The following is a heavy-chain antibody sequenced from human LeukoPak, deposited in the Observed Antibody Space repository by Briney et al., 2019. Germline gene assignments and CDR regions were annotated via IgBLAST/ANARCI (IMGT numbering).Heavy chain of an antibody. D-gene: IGHD5-18*01. V-gene: IGHV3-21*01. CDR2: ISVSSTYI. J-gene: IGHJ4*02. CDR3: ASRTAMVNGFDH. CDR1: AFIFSNYT. Sequence: GGSLRLSCAVSAFIFSNYTMNWVRQAPGKGLEWVSSISVSSTYIYYADSVKGRFTISRDNAKNSLYLQMNSLRADDTAVYYRASRTAMVNGFDHWGQGTLVTVSS.